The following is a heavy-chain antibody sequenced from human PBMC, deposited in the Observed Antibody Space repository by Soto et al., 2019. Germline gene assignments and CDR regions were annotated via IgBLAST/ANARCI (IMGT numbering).Heavy chain of an antibody. V-gene: IGHV4-4*02. CDR2: IYHSGSN. CDR1: GGSISRGNW. Sequence: SETLSLTCAVSGGSISRGNWLSWVRQPPGKGLEWIGEIYHSGSNNYNPSLKSRVTISVDKYKKQFSLKLRSXHPADTAVHYFARGPREGIQLRPRAGGHGMDVWVQGTMVT. D-gene: IGHD5-18*01. CDR3: ARGPREGIQLRPRAGGHGMDV. J-gene: IGHJ3*01.